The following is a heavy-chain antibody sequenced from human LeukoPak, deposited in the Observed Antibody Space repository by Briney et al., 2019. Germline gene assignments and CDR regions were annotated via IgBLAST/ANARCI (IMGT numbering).Heavy chain of an antibody. D-gene: IGHD6-19*01. Sequence: ASVKVSCKASGGTFSSNTISWVRQAPGQGLECMGGIIPIFGTANYAQKFQGRVTITADESTSTAYMELSSLRSEDTAVYYCARVQQWLGYVYWGQGTLVTVSS. J-gene: IGHJ4*02. V-gene: IGHV1-69*13. CDR1: GGTFSSNT. CDR2: IIPIFGTA. CDR3: ARVQQWLGYVY.